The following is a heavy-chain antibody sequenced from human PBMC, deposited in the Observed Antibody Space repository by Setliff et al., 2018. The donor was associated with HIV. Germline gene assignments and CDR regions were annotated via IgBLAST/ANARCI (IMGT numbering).Heavy chain of an antibody. V-gene: IGHV1-3*03. D-gene: IGHD2-2*03. CDR3: ARDPYGYCTTTTCYVPGY. CDR2: INAGNGNT. CDR1: GYTFTNYA. Sequence: SVKVSCKASGYTFTNYAMHWLRQAPGQRLEWMGWINAGNGNTIYSQEFQGRVTITADESTRTAYMELSSLRSEDTAIYYCARDPYGYCTTTTCYVPGYWGQGTLVTVSS. J-gene: IGHJ4*02.